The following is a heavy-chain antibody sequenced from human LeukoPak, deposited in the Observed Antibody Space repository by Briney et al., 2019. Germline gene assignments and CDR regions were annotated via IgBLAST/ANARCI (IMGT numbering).Heavy chain of an antibody. CDR1: GFTFSSYA. J-gene: IGHJ1*01. D-gene: IGHD3-10*01. Sequence: GGSLRLSCAASGFTFSSYAIHWVRQAPGKGLEWVAVIWYDAINKYYADSVKGRFTISRDNSKNTVYLQMNTLRDEDTAVYYCAAAQNYYGSGREYFQHWGQGTLVTVSS. CDR3: AAAQNYYGSGREYFQH. CDR2: IWYDAINK. V-gene: IGHV3-33*01.